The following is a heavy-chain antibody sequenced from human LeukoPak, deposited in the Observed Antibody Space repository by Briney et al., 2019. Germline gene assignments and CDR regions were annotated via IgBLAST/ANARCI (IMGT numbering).Heavy chain of an antibody. CDR1: GYTFTRYW. Sequence: ESLKISCKGSGYTFTRYWIAWVRKMPGKGLEWMAIMNPGDADATYSPSFQGQVTVSVDRSVSTAYLQWSSLRAADTAIYYCARRPTSGQYYFDEWGQGTLVTVPS. V-gene: IGHV5-51*01. CDR3: ARRPTSGQYYFDE. CDR2: MNPGDADA. D-gene: IGHD6-19*01. J-gene: IGHJ4*02.